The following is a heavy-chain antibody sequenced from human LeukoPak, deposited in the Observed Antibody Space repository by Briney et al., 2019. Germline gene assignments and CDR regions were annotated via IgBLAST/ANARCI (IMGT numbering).Heavy chain of an antibody. Sequence: SQTLSLTCAISGDSFSSNSVAWNLIRQSPSRGLEWLGRTYYKSQWYTDYAVSVKSRITITPDTSNNQFSLQLNSVTPEDTAVYYCARGSTSGIDYWGQGTLVTVSS. V-gene: IGHV6-1*01. CDR1: GDSFSSNSVA. D-gene: IGHD6-19*01. CDR2: TYYKSQWYT. CDR3: ARGSTSGIDY. J-gene: IGHJ4*02.